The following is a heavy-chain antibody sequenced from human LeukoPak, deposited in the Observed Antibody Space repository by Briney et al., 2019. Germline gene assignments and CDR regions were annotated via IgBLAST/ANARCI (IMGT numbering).Heavy chain of an antibody. CDR3: ARARGKDYGDYGSYGMDV. J-gene: IGHJ6*02. D-gene: IGHD4-17*01. CDR1: GGSFSTSSYF. CDR2: IYYTGST. V-gene: IGHV4-39*07. Sequence: SETLPLTCIVSGGSFSTSSYFWGWICQPPGKRLEWIGTIYYTGSTYYNPSLKSRVTISVDRSKNQFSLKLSSVTAADTAVYYCARARGKDYGDYGSYGMDVWGQGTTVTVSS.